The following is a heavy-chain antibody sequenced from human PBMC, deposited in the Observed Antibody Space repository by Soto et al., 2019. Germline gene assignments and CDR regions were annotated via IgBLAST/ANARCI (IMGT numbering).Heavy chain of an antibody. CDR1: VYTLTAYS. J-gene: IGHJ6*02. D-gene: IGHD2-2*01. Sequence: SGKVCCKSSVYTLTAYSMHWVRQAPGQSLEWMGWIHAGNGNTEHSQKFQGRVTITRDTSASTAYLELGSLRSEETAVYYCARAACSRTSCYNYYAYGMDVWGQGTAVTVSS. V-gene: IGHV1-3*01. CDR3: ARAACSRTSCYNYYAYGMDV. CDR2: IHAGNGNT.